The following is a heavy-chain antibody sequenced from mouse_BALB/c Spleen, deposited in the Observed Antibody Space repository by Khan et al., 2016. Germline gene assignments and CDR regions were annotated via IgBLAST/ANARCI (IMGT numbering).Heavy chain of an antibody. V-gene: IGHV1-22*01. Sequence: VRLQQSGPELVKPGTSVKISCKTSGYTFSDYTIHWVKQSHGESLVWIGNFNPNIGGSSYNQKFKGKATLTVDKSSSTAYMELRSLISEYSAVYCCVRCRFAFWGQGTLVTVSA. J-gene: IGHJ3*01. CDR1: GYTFSDYT. CDR2: FNPNIGGS. CDR3: VRCRFAF.